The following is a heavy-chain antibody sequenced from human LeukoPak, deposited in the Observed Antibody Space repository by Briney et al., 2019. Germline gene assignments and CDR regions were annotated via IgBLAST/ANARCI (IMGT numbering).Heavy chain of an antibody. Sequence: PSETLSLTCTVSGGSISSYYWSWIRQPPGKGLEWIGYIYYSGSTNYNPSLKSRVTISVDTSKNQFSLKLSSVTAADTAVYYCATGVYGDYQNFDYWGQGTLVTVSS. D-gene: IGHD4-17*01. CDR2: IYYSGST. CDR3: ATGVYGDYQNFDY. CDR1: GGSISSYY. V-gene: IGHV4-59*08. J-gene: IGHJ4*02.